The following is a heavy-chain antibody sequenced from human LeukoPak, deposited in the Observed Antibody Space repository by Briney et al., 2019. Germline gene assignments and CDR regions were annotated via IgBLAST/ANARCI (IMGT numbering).Heavy chain of an antibody. J-gene: IGHJ6*04. CDR1: GFTFSSYG. CDR3: ASQISGWSDYYYYGMDV. Sequence: WGSLRLSCAASGFTFSSYGMHWVRQAPGKGLEWVAVISYDGSNKYYADSVKGRFTIPRDNSKNTLYLQMNSLRAEDTAVYYCASQISGWSDYYYYGMDVWGKGTTVTVSS. V-gene: IGHV3-30*03. CDR2: ISYDGSNK. D-gene: IGHD6-19*01.